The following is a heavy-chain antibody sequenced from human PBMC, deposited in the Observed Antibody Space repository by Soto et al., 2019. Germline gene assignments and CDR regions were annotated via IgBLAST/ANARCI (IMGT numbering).Heavy chain of an antibody. V-gene: IGHV3-23*01. J-gene: IGHJ3*02. CDR3: AKDHKIVVVPGAALDI. CDR2: ISGSGGST. D-gene: IGHD2-2*01. Sequence: PGGSLRLSCAASGFTFSSYAMSWVRQAPGKGLEWVSAISGSGGSTYYADSVKGRFTISRDNSKNTLYLQMNSLRAEDTAVYYCAKDHKIVVVPGAALDIWGQGTMVTVSS. CDR1: GFTFSSYA.